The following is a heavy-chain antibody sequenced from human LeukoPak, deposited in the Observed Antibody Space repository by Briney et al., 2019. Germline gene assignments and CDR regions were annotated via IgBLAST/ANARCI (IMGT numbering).Heavy chain of an antibody. CDR1: GYTFTGYY. D-gene: IGHD3-3*01. CDR3: ASSIPWTIFGVVTLDY. CDR2: INPNSGGT. J-gene: IGHJ4*02. V-gene: IGHV1-2*02. Sequence: ASVKVSCKASGYTFTGYYMHWVRQAPGQGLEWMGWINPNSGGTNYAQKFQGRVTMTRDTSISTAYMELSRLRSDDTAVYYCASSIPWTIFGVVTLDYWGQGTLVTVSS.